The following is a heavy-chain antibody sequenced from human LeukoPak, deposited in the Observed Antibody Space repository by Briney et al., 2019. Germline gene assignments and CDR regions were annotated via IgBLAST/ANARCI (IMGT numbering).Heavy chain of an antibody. D-gene: IGHD3-10*01. CDR2: IKRDGSET. CDR3: GRSLDY. V-gene: IGHV3-7*01. J-gene: IGHJ4*02. CDR1: GFTFSSYW. Sequence: GGSLRLSCAASGFTFSSYWMSWVRQAPGKGLEWVANIKRDGSETYYVDSLKGRFTVSRDNAKNSLYLQMNSLRAEDTAMYYCGRSLDYWGQGTLVTVSS.